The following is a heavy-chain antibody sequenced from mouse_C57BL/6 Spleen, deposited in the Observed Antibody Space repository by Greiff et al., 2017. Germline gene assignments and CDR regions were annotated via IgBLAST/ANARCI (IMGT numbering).Heavy chain of an antibody. CDR3: ARASGNYAWFAY. Sequence: QVQLKQSGAELARPGASVKLSCKASGYTFTSYGISWVKQRPGQGLEWIGEIYPRSGNTYYNEKFKGKATLTADKSSSTAYMELRSLSSEDSAVYFCARASGNYAWFAYWGQETLVTVSA. J-gene: IGHJ3*01. V-gene: IGHV1-81*01. CDR1: GYTFTSYG. CDR2: IYPRSGNT. D-gene: IGHD2-1*01.